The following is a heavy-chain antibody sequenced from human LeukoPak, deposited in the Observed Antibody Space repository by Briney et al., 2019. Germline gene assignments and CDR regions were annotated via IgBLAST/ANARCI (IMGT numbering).Heavy chain of an antibody. Sequence: SETLSLTCTVSGGSISSSSYYWGWIRQPPGKGLEWIGSIYYSGSTYYNPSLKSRVTISVDTSKNQFSLKLSSVTAADTAVYYCARARGYYDSSGYYAGDAFDIWGQGTMVTVSS. CDR3: ARARGYYDSSGYYAGDAFDI. V-gene: IGHV4-39*01. D-gene: IGHD3-22*01. CDR1: GGSISSSSYY. J-gene: IGHJ3*02. CDR2: IYYSGST.